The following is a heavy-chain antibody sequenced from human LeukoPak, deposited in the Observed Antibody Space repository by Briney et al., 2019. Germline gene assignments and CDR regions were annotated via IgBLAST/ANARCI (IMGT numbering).Heavy chain of an antibody. J-gene: IGHJ3*02. CDR3: ARVLFGSGSYLGDAFDI. Sequence: SETLSLTCTVSGGSISSYYWSWLRQPAGKGLEWIGRIYTSGSTNYNPSLKSRVTMSVDTSKNQFSLKLSSVTAADTAVYYCARVLFGSGSYLGDAFDIWGQGTMVTVSS. CDR2: IYTSGST. CDR1: GGSISSYY. V-gene: IGHV4-4*07. D-gene: IGHD1-26*01.